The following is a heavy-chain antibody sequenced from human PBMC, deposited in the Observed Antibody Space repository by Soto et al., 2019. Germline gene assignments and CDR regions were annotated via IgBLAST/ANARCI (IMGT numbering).Heavy chain of an antibody. Sequence: SVKVSCKVSGYTLTELSMHWVRQAPGKGLEWMGGFDPEDGETIYAQKFQGRVTMTEDTSTDTAYMELSSLRSEDTAVYYCATGAYCGGDCYPYYYYGMDVWGQGTTVTVSS. CDR1: GYTLTELS. J-gene: IGHJ6*02. D-gene: IGHD2-21*02. CDR3: ATGAYCGGDCYPYYYYGMDV. CDR2: FDPEDGET. V-gene: IGHV1-24*01.